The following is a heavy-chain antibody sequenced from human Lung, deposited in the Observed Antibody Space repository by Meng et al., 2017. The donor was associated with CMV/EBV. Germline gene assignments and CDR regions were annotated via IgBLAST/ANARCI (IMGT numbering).Heavy chain of an antibody. D-gene: IGHD3-10*01. CDR2: VVPLFGTA. V-gene: IGHV1-69*13. Sequence: SXXVSXKTSGNVFSTFAVSWLRQAPGQGREWMGGVVPLFGTANYAQKFQGRVTITADASTTTAYMELRSLRSEDTAIYFCARDVPRAGGAGSQFDLWRQGTLVTVSS. CDR3: ARDVPRAGGAGSQFDL. J-gene: IGHJ4*02. CDR1: GNVFSTFA.